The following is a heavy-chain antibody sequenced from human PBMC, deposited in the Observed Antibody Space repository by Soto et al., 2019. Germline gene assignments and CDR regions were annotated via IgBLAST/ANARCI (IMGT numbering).Heavy chain of an antibody. V-gene: IGHV3-48*02. CDR3: ARPHLDIPTYYGLDV. CDR2: INSGSDTI. D-gene: IGHD3-16*01. J-gene: IGHJ6*02. CDR1: GFTLSAYS. Sequence: EVQLVESGGGLVQPGGSLRLSCAASGFTLSAYSMNWVRQAPGKGLEWISFINSGSDTIYYGDSVKGRFTISRDNAKNALYLQMNSLRDDDTAVYYCARPHLDIPTYYGLDVWGQGTTVTVSS.